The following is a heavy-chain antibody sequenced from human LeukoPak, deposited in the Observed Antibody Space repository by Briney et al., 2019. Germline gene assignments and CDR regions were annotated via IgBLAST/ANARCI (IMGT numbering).Heavy chain of an antibody. CDR1: GFTVISYE. CDR2: ISSSGNTI. V-gene: IGHV3-48*03. Sequence: GGSLRLSCAGSGFTVISYEMNWVRQAPGKGLEWVSYISSSGNTIYYVDSVKGRFTISRDNAKNSLYLQMNSLRAEDTAVYYCARALPSSYYYFDYWGQGTLVTVSS. D-gene: IGHD6-13*01. J-gene: IGHJ4*02. CDR3: ARALPSSYYYFDY.